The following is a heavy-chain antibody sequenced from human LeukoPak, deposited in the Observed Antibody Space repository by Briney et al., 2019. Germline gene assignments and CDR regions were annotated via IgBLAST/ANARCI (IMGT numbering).Heavy chain of an antibody. D-gene: IGHD6-13*01. Sequence: SETLSLTCTVSGGSISSSSYYWGWIRQPPGKGLEWIGSIYYSGSTYYNPSLKSRVTISVDTSKNQFSLKLSSVTAADTAVYYCARDSSNNYFDYWGQGTLVTVSS. V-gene: IGHV4-39*07. CDR3: ARDSSNNYFDY. J-gene: IGHJ4*02. CDR2: IYYSGST. CDR1: GGSISSSSYY.